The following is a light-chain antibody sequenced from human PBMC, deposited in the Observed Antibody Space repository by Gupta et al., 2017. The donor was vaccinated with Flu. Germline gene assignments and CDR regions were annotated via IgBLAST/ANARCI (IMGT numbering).Light chain of an antibody. J-gene: IGKJ4*01. CDR1: QTGLYSSNNENC. CDR3: QQDHSTPGT. Sequence: DIVMTQSPNSLPVSLGERATINCTSSQTGLYSSNNENCLAWYQQKPGQPPKLLISWASTRESGVPDRFSGSGSGADFTLTISSLQAEDVAVYYCQQDHSTPGTFGGGTKVEIK. V-gene: IGKV4-1*01. CDR2: WAS.